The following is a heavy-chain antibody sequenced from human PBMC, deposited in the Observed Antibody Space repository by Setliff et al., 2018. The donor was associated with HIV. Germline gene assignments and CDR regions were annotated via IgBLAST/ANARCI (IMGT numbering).Heavy chain of an antibody. D-gene: IGHD4-17*01. CDR1: GVSLSSDNYY. Sequence: SETLSLTCTVSGVSLSSDNYYWTWIRQSPGKGLEWIGHIYYSGTTQYTPSLQSRGSVSVDRSKNQFSLRLRPVTVADTAVYYCARLNGDYPSYYYLDVWGKGTTVTVSS. V-gene: IGHV4-31*03. CDR2: IYYSGTT. J-gene: IGHJ6*03. CDR3: ARLNGDYPSYYYLDV.